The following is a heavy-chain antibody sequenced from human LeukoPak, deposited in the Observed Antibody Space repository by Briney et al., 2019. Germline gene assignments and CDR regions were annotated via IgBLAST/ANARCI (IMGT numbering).Heavy chain of an antibody. D-gene: IGHD3-22*01. V-gene: IGHV5-51*01. CDR3: ARLQPPYYYDSSGYGGFDY. Sequence: GESLKISCKNSGYSFTTNWIGWVRQMPGKGLEWMGIIYPGDSDTRYSPSFQGQVTISADKSISTAYLQWSSLKASDTAMYYCARLQPPYYYDSSGYGGFDYWGQGTLVTVSS. J-gene: IGHJ4*02. CDR1: GYSFTTNW. CDR2: IYPGDSDT.